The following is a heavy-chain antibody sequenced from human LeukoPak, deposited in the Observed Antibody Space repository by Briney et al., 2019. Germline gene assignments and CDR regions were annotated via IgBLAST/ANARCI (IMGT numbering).Heavy chain of an antibody. CDR3: AKALDSGSYLTYDY. Sequence: GGSLRLSCAASGFTFGSFAMSWVRLAPGKGLEWVSAIGGSGGSIYYADSVKGRFTISRDNSKNTLYLQLSSLRVEDTAVYYCAKALDSGSYLTYDYWGQGTLVTVSS. CDR2: IGGSGGSI. CDR1: GFTFGSFA. D-gene: IGHD3-10*01. J-gene: IGHJ4*02. V-gene: IGHV3-23*01.